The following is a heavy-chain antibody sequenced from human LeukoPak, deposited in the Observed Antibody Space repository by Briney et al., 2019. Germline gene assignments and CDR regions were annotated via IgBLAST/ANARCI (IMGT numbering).Heavy chain of an antibody. D-gene: IGHD3-3*01. J-gene: IGHJ3*02. V-gene: IGHV4-59*01. Sequence: PSETLSLTCTVSGGSISSYYWSWIRQPPGKGLEWIGYIYYSGSTNYNPSLKSRVTISVDTSKNQFSLKLSSVTAADTAVYYCARDWALGRFLEWFGAFDIWGQGTMVTVSS. CDR2: IYYSGST. CDR3: ARDWALGRFLEWFGAFDI. CDR1: GGSISSYY.